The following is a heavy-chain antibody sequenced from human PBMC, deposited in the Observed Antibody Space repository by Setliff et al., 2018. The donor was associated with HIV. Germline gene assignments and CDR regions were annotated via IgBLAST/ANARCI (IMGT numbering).Heavy chain of an antibody. Sequence: SETLSLTCAVSGGSISSSNWWSWVRQPPGKGLEWIGEIDLSGSSNYNPSLKSRFTISVDKSRNQFSLNLNSVTAADTAVYYCARASSAVADYDFWSGRNWFDPWGQGILVTVSS. V-gene: IGHV4-4*02. CDR2: IDLSGSS. J-gene: IGHJ5*02. CDR1: GGSISSSNW. CDR3: ARASSAVADYDFWSGRNWFDP. D-gene: IGHD3-3*01.